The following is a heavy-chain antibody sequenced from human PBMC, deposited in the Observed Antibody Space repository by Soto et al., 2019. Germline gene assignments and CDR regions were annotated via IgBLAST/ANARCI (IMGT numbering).Heavy chain of an antibody. CDR1: GYTFTGYY. J-gene: IGHJ5*02. V-gene: IGHV1-2*02. CDR2: INPNSGGT. D-gene: IGHD6-13*01. Sequence: ASVKVSCKASGYTFTGYYMHWVRQAPGQGLEWMGWINPNSGGTNYAQKFQGRVTMTRDTSISTAYMELSRLRSDDTAVYYCARDLAEDGSSFLFDPWGQGTLVTVSS. CDR3: ARDLAEDGSSFLFDP.